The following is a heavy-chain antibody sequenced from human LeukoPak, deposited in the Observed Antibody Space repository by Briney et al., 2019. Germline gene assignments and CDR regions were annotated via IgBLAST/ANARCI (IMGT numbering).Heavy chain of an antibody. V-gene: IGHV1-69*05. D-gene: IGHD6-19*01. Sequence: SVKVPCRASGGTFSSYAISWVRQAPGQGLEWMGGIIPIFGTANYAQKFQGRVTITTDESTSTAYMELSSLRSEDTAVYYCTSPYSSGWYYFDYWGQGTLVTVSS. CDR1: GGTFSSYA. CDR2: IIPIFGTA. CDR3: TSPYSSGWYYFDY. J-gene: IGHJ4*02.